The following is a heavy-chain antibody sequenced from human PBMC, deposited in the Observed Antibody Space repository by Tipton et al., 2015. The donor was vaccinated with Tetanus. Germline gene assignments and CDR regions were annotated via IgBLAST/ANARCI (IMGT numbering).Heavy chain of an antibody. CDR2: VYYDGSP. CDR3: ARQAENWFDP. Sequence: GLVKPSQTLSLTCGVSDDSMSSGTSYWGWVRQPPGKALEWLGTVYYDGSPYYNSSLKSRLTISVDTSKRQFFLRLTSVTAADTAVYYCARQAENWFDPWGQGTLVTVSS. CDR1: DDSMSSGTSY. J-gene: IGHJ5*02. V-gene: IGHV4-39*01.